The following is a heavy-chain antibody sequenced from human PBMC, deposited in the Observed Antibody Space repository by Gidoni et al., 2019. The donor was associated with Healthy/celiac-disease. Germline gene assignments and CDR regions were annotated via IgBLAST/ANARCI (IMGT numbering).Heavy chain of an antibody. J-gene: IGHJ4*02. CDR2: ISYDGSNK. D-gene: IGHD4-17*01. CDR1: GFTFSSYG. V-gene: IGHV3-30*18. Sequence: QVQLVESGGGVVQPGRSLRLSCAASGFTFSSYGMHWVRQAPGKGLECVAVISYDGSNKYYADSVKGRFTISRDNSKNTLYLQMNSLRAEDTAVYYCAKDPTDPYIDTVTTGWWGQGTLVTVSS. CDR3: AKDPTDPYIDTVTTGW.